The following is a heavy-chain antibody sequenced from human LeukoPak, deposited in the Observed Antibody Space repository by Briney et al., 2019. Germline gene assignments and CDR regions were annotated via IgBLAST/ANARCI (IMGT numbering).Heavy chain of an antibody. Sequence: GGSLRLSCAASGFTFSDSWMSWVRQAPGKGLEWVANMNQNGSAKGYVDSVKGRFTISRDNARNSLYLQMSSLRPEDTAVYYCATYTHWVAGDVWGQGTTVTVSS. CDR1: GFTFSDSW. V-gene: IGHV3-7*01. D-gene: IGHD3-16*01. CDR2: MNQNGSAK. CDR3: ATYTHWVAGDV. J-gene: IGHJ6*02.